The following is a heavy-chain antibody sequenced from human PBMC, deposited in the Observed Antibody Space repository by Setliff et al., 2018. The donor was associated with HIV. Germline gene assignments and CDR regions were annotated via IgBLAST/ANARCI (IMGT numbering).Heavy chain of an antibody. V-gene: IGHV4-31*03. CDR1: GGSISSGGYY. CDR3: VRNSFDYTEEE. Sequence: PSETLSLTCTVSGGSISSGGYYWSWIRQYPGKGLEWIGYIYYHGSNYYKPSLKSRVIMSLDTSENQFSLKLSSVTAADAAVYYCVRNSFDYTEEEWGQGTLVTVSS. D-gene: IGHD3-9*01. J-gene: IGHJ4*02. CDR2: IYYHGSN.